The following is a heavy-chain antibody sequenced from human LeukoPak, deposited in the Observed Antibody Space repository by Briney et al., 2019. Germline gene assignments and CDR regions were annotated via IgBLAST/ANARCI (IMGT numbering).Heavy chain of an antibody. CDR1: GGSFSGYY. CDR2: INHSGST. CDR3: ARQYSSSSDLDY. J-gene: IGHJ4*02. Sequence: KPSETLSLTCAVYGGSFSGYYWSWIRQPPGKGLEWIGEINHSGSTNYNPSLKSRVTISVDTSKNQFSLKLSSVTAADTAVYYCARQYSSSSDLDYWGQGTLVTVSS. V-gene: IGHV4-34*01. D-gene: IGHD6-13*01.